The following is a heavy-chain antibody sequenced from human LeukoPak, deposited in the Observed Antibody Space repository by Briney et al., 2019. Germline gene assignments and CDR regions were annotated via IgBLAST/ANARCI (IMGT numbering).Heavy chain of an antibody. Sequence: ASVKVSCKASGGTFNNYAINWVRQAPGQGLEWMGWVNPNSHNAGYAQKFQGRVTMTMDTSISTAYMELSSLRSEDTAVYYCTLLSVAGISYLFDFWGQGSLVTVSS. CDR3: TLLSVAGISYLFDF. CDR1: GGTFNNYA. V-gene: IGHV1-8*02. D-gene: IGHD6-19*01. CDR2: VNPNSHNA. J-gene: IGHJ4*02.